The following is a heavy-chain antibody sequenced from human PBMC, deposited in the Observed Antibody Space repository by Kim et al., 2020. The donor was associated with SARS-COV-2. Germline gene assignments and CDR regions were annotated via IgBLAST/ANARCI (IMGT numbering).Heavy chain of an antibody. CDR2: DRSDASLT. CDR3: AGPEPDFWSGYKLDYYG. J-gene: IGHJ6*01. CDR1: GIPFVSDR. Sequence: GGSLRLSCAPCGIPFVSDRKHCVLQAPGELLLGVTPDRSDASLTSCAECAKRRFTISRDNAKNTLYLQMNSLRAEDTAVYYCAGPEPDFWSGYKLDYYG. V-gene: IGHV3-74*01. D-gene: IGHD3-3*01.